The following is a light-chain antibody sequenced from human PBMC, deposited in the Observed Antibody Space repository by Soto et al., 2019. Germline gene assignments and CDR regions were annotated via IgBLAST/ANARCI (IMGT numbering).Light chain of an antibody. J-gene: IGLJ1*01. CDR3: SSYTSSSTDV. V-gene: IGLV2-14*01. CDR2: EVS. Sequence: LTQPASVSGSPGQSITISCTGTSSDIGGSNYVSWYRHHPGKAPKLMIYEVSKRPSGVSNRFSGSKSGNTASLTISGLQAEDEADYYCSSYTSSSTDVFGTGTKVTVL. CDR1: SSDIGGSNY.